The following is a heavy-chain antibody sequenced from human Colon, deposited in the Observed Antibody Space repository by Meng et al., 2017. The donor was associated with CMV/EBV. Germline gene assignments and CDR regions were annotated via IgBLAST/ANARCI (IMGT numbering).Heavy chain of an antibody. CDR2: IRVDGGKE. CDR3: AHSTAWPGTGNHGVFDY. V-gene: IGHV3-30*02. J-gene: IGHJ4*02. Sequence: GASLKISCAASGFNFTSYGRHWVRQAPDKGLEWVTFIRVDGGKEYYADSEKGRFTISRDNSQNMLYLQMNSLRAEDTAVYYWAHSTAWPGTGNHGVFDYWGQGSLVTVSS. D-gene: IGHD1-14*01. CDR1: GFNFTSYG.